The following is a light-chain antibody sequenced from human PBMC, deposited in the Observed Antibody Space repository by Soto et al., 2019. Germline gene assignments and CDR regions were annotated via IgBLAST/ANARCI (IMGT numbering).Light chain of an antibody. CDR1: SSDVGGYSY. Sequence: QSALTQPASVSGSPGQSITISGTGTSSDVGGYSYVSWYQQHPGKATKLMIYEVSNRPSGVSNRFSGSKSGNTASLTISGLQPEDEADYYCSSYTSSSTLVFGGGTKVTVL. CDR3: SSYTSSSTLV. V-gene: IGLV2-14*01. CDR2: EVS. J-gene: IGLJ2*01.